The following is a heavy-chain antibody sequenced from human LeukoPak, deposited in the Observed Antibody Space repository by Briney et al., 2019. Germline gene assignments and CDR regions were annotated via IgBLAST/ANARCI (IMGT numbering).Heavy chain of an antibody. CDR2: ISSSSKTI. CDR1: GFTFSSYS. Sequence: GGSLRLSCAASGFTFSSYSMNWVRQAPGKGLEWVSYISSSSKTIYYADSVKGRFTISRDNAKNSLYLQMSSLRDGDSAVYYCARDQGIFDYWGQGTLVTVSS. CDR3: ARDQGIFDY. J-gene: IGHJ4*02. V-gene: IGHV3-48*02.